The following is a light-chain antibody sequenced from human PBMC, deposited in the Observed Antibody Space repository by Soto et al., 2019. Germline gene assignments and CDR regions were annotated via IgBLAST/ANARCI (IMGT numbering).Light chain of an antibody. CDR3: QQYYSTPRG. V-gene: IGKV4-1*01. CDR2: WAS. J-gene: IGKJ1*01. Sequence: DIVMTQSPDSLAVSLGERATSNCKSSQSVLYSSNNKDYLAWYQQKTGQPPKLLIYWASTRESGVTDRFSGSGSGTDFTLTISSLQAEYVAVYYCQQYYSTPRGFGQGTQVESK. CDR1: QSVLYSSNNKDY.